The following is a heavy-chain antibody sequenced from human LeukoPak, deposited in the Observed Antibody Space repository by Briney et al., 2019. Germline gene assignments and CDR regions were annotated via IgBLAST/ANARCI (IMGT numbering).Heavy chain of an antibody. CDR3: ARGFRGVHLDY. D-gene: IGHD3-10*01. Sequence: SETLSLTCSVSGGSISSYYWSWIRQPPGKGLEWIGYIYYSGSTNYNPSLKSRVTLSVDTSKNWFSLRLTSVTASDTAVYYCARGFRGVHLDYWGQGTLVTVSS. J-gene: IGHJ4*02. CDR2: IYYSGST. V-gene: IGHV4-59*01. CDR1: GGSISSYY.